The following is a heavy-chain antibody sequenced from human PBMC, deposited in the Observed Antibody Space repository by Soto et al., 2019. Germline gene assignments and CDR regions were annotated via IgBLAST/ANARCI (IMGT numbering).Heavy chain of an antibody. J-gene: IGHJ4*02. V-gene: IGHV1-3*01. CDR3: ARSCRSEQWLVGPQCHFDY. D-gene: IGHD6-19*01. CDR2: INAGNGNT. CDR1: GYTFTSYA. Sequence: QVQLVQSGAEVKKPGASVKVSCTASGYTFTSYAMHWVRQAPGQRLEWMGWINAGNGNTKYSQKFQGRVTITRDTSASTAYMELSSLRSEDTAVYYCARSCRSEQWLVGPQCHFDYWGQGTLVTVSS.